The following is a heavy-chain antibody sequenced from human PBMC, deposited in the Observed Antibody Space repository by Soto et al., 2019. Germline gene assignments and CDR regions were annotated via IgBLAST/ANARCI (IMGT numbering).Heavy chain of an antibody. D-gene: IGHD6-19*01. J-gene: IGHJ4*02. CDR1: GVSISSVKW. Sequence: SETLSLTCAVSGVSISSVKWWSWVRQPPGRGLEWIGEVFHSGITHYNPSLRSRVTMSVDKSTNQFSLKLTSLTAADTAVYYCASSDDGWPTLEAYWGQGILVTVSS. V-gene: IGHV4-4*02. CDR3: ASSDDGWPTLEAY. CDR2: VFHSGIT.